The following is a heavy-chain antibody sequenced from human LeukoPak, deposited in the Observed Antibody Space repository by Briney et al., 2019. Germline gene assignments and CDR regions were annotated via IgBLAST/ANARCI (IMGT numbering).Heavy chain of an antibody. J-gene: IGHJ1*01. Sequence: SETLSLTCAVYGGSFSGYHWSWIRQPPGKGLEWIGEINHSGSTNYNPSLKSRVTISVDTSKNQFSLKLSSVTAADTAVYYCARGGLGYCSSTSCPAPFQHWGQGTLVTVSS. CDR3: ARGGLGYCSSTSCPAPFQH. CDR1: GGSFSGYH. V-gene: IGHV4-34*01. CDR2: INHSGST. D-gene: IGHD2-2*01.